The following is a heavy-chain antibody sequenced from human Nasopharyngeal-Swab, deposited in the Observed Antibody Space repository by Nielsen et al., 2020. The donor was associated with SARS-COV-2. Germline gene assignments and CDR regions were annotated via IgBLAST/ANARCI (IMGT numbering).Heavy chain of an antibody. CDR2: IWYDGSNK. Sequence: GKSLKISCAASGFTFSSYGMHWVRQAPGKGLEWVAVIWYDGSNKYYADSVKGRFIISRDNSKNTLYLQMNSLRAEDTAVYYCAREGIVGATTGLDYWGQGTLVTVSS. V-gene: IGHV3-33*01. CDR3: AREGIVGATTGLDY. CDR1: GFTFSSYG. J-gene: IGHJ4*02. D-gene: IGHD1-26*01.